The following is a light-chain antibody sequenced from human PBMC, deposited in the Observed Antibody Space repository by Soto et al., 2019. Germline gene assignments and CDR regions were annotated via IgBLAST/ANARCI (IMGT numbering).Light chain of an antibody. CDR2: GAS. V-gene: IGKV3-20*01. CDR1: QSVSSSY. Sequence: ENVLTQSPGTLSLSPGERATLSCRASQSVSSSYLGWYQQKPGQAPRLLIYGASSRSTGIPDRFSGSGSGTYFTLTISRLDPEDFAVYYCQQYGNSPMTFGGGTKVEIK. J-gene: IGKJ4*01. CDR3: QQYGNSPMT.